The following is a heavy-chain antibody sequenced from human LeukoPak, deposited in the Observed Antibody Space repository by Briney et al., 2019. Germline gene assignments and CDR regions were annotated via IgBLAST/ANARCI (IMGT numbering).Heavy chain of an antibody. V-gene: IGHV3-48*03. CDR2: ISSSGSTI. CDR3: ASDSYGAGLGFDI. Sequence: GGSLRLSCAASGFTFSSYEMNWVRQAPGKGREWVSYISSSGSTIYYADSVKGRFTISRDNAKNSLYLQMNSLRAEDTAVYYCASDSYGAGLGFDIWGQGTMVTVSS. D-gene: IGHD5-18*01. J-gene: IGHJ3*02. CDR1: GFTFSSYE.